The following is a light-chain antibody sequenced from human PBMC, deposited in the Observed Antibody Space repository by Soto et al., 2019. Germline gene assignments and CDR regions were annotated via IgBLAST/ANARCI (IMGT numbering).Light chain of an antibody. Sequence: DIQMTQSPSSLSASVGDRVTVTCQASQDIRKYLSWYQQKPGKVPKLLIYDASNLETGVPSMFSGSGSRTDFTFTISSLEPKDIATYYCQQSENFPLTFGGGTKVEI. CDR2: DAS. J-gene: IGKJ4*02. V-gene: IGKV1-33*01. CDR1: QDIRKY. CDR3: QQSENFPLT.